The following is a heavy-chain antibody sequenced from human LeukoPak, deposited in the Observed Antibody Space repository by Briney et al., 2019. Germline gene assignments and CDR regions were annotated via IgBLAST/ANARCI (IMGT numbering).Heavy chain of an antibody. D-gene: IGHD2-21*02. J-gene: IGHJ4*02. CDR2: ISSSSSTI. CDR3: ARAYGDRWSRSDY. V-gene: IGHV3-48*01. CDR1: GFTLSSYS. Sequence: PGGSLRLSCAASGFTLSSYSTNGVRHAPGKGRVWVSYISSSSSTIYYADSVKGRFPISRDNAKNSLYLQMNSLRAEDTAVYYCARAYGDRWSRSDYWGQGTLVTVSS.